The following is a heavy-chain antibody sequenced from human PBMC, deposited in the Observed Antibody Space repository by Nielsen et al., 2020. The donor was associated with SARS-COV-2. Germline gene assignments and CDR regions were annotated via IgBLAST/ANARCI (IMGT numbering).Heavy chain of an antibody. D-gene: IGHD2-2*02. CDR3: ARMNYCSSTSCYIGYYYYMDV. J-gene: IGHJ6*03. Sequence: WIRQPPGKALEWLAHIFSNDKKSYSTSLKSRLTISKDTSKSQVVLTMTNMDPVDTATYYCARMNYCSSTSCYIGYYYYMDVWGKGTTVTVSS. V-gene: IGHV2-26*01. CDR2: IFSNDKK.